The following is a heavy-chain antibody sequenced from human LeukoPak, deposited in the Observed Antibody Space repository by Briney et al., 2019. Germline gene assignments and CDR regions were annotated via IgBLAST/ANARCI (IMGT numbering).Heavy chain of an antibody. J-gene: IGHJ3*02. CDR3: ARGSWSFDI. CDR2: IYYSGST. D-gene: IGHD3-3*01. CDR1: GGSISSYY. Sequence: SETLSLTCTVSGGSISSYYWSRIRQPPGKGLEWIGYIYYSGSTNYNPSLKSRVTISVDTSKNQFSLKLSSVTAADTAVYYCARGSWSFDIWGQGTMVTVSS. V-gene: IGHV4-59*01.